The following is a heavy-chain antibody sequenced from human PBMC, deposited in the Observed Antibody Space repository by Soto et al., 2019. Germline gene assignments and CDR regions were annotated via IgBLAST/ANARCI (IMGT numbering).Heavy chain of an antibody. J-gene: IGHJ5*02. CDR3: ATAGVQTNLSGFDP. Sequence: TLSLTCTVSGGSISSGDYYWSWIRKPPGKGLEWIGYIYYSGSTYYNPSLKSRVTISVDTSKNQFSLKLSSVTAADTAVYYCATAGVQTNLSGFDPWGQGTQVRVSS. CDR2: IYYSGST. CDR1: GGSISSGDYY. D-gene: IGHD3-10*01. V-gene: IGHV4-30-4*01.